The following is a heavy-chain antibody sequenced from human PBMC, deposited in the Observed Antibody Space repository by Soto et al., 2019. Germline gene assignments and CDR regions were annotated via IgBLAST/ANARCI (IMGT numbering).Heavy chain of an antibody. J-gene: IGHJ4*02. CDR1: GFTFSSYW. CDR2: IKQDGSEK. V-gene: IGHV3-7*05. Sequence: EVQLVESGGGLVQPGGSLRLSCAASGFTFSSYWMSWVRQAPGKGLEWVANIKQDGSEKYYVDSVKGRFTISRDNAKNSLYLQMNSLRAEDTAVYYCGRVLLRGYSLCFDYWGQGTLVTVSS. CDR3: GRVLLRGYSLCFDY. D-gene: IGHD5-18*01.